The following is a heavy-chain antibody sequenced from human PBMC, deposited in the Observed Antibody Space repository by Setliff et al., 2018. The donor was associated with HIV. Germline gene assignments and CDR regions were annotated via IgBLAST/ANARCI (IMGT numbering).Heavy chain of an antibody. CDR2: IYASGTT. J-gene: IGHJ5*02. CDR1: GDSISSYY. D-gene: IGHD3-3*01. Sequence: PSETLSLTCSVSGDSISSYYWSWIRQRPGKGLEWIGFIYASGTTNYNPSLKSRVTISLDTSKNQFSLRLTSVTAADTAVYYCVRDQALRFLGFDPWGQGILVTVSS. V-gene: IGHV4-4*08. CDR3: VRDQALRFLGFDP.